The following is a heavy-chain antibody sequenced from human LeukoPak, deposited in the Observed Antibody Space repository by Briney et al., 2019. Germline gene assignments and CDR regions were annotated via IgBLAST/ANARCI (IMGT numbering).Heavy chain of an antibody. V-gene: IGHV4-34*01. CDR2: INHSGST. CDR1: GGSFSGYY. D-gene: IGHD3-3*01. Sequence: SETLSLTCAVYGGSFSGYYWSWIRQPPGKGLEWIGEINHSGSTNYNPSLKSRVTISVDTSKSQFSLKLSSVTAADTAVYYCARGIKRYTIFGVVSLVRYFDYWGQGTLVTVSS. J-gene: IGHJ4*02. CDR3: ARGIKRYTIFGVVSLVRYFDY.